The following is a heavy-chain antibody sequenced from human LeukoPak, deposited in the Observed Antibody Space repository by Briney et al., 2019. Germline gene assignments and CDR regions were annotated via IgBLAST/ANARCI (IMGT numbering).Heavy chain of an antibody. Sequence: GASVKVSCKVSGYTLTELSMHWVRQAPGKGLEWVGGFDPEDGETIYAQKFQGRVTMTEDTSTDTAYMELSSLRSEDTAVYYCATSIGHLFKDPKGYYFDYWGQGTLVTVSS. CDR1: GYTLTELS. J-gene: IGHJ4*02. V-gene: IGHV1-24*01. D-gene: IGHD3-3*02. CDR3: ATSIGHLFKDPKGYYFDY. CDR2: FDPEDGET.